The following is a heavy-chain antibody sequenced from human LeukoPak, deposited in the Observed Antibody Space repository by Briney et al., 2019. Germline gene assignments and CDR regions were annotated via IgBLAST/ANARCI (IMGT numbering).Heavy chain of an antibody. J-gene: IGHJ4*02. CDR2: IKQGGSGE. D-gene: IGHD2-2*01. CDR3: ARGALVPVY. Sequence: PGGSLRLSCAASGFTFSSHWMSWVRQAPGKGLEWGANIKQGGSGEYFVDSVKGRFSISRDNAKNSLYLQMNSLRAEDTAVYYCARGALVPVYWGEGTMVTVSS. V-gene: IGHV3-7*01. CDR1: GFTFSSHW.